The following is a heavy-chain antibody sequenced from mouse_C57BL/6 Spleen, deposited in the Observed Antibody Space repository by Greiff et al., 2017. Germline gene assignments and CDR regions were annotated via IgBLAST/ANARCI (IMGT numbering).Heavy chain of an antibody. V-gene: IGHV1-55*01. D-gene: IGHD3-2*02. CDR2: IYPGSGST. J-gene: IGHJ4*01. CDR1: GYTFTSYW. Sequence: VQLQQSGAELVKPGASVKMSCKASGYTFTSYWITWVKQRPGQGLEWIGDIYPGSGSTNYNEKFKSKATLTVDTSSSTAYMQLSSLTSEDSAVYYCARQLSQAYYAMDYWGQGTSVTVSS. CDR3: ARQLSQAYYAMDY.